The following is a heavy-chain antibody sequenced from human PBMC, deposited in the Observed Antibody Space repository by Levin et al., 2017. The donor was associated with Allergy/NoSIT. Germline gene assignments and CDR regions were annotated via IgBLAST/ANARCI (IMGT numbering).Heavy chain of an antibody. J-gene: IGHJ4*02. CDR2: IYYSGST. D-gene: IGHD1-1*01. V-gene: IGHV4-59*01. CDR1: GGSITSYY. Sequence: ESLKISCTVSGGSITSYYWSWIRQPPGKGLEWIGYIYYSGSTNYNPSLKSRVTISVDTSKNQFSLNLSSVTAADTAVYYCARGPGWNRHFDYWGQGTLVTVSS. CDR3: ARGPGWNRHFDY.